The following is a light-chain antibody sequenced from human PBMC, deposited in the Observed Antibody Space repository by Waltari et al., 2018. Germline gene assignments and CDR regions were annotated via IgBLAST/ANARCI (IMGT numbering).Light chain of an antibody. CDR3: HQYFSPHWT. CDR1: HTITNW. Sequence: IQMTQSPSTLSASVGDRVTITCRARHTITNWLAWYQQKPGKAPNVLIYDASTLESGVPDRFVGSGSGTDFTLTITSLQPEDVAVYYCHQYFSPHWTFGQGTRVEIK. CDR2: DAS. V-gene: IGKV1-5*01. J-gene: IGKJ1*01.